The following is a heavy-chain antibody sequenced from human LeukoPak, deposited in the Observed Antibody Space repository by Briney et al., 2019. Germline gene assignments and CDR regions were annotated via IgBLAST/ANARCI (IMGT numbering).Heavy chain of an antibody. D-gene: IGHD2-15*01. V-gene: IGHV4-30-2*01. J-gene: IGHJ6*02. Sequence: SQTLSLTCAVSGGSISSGGYSWSWIRQPPGKGLEWIGYIYHSGSTYYNPSLKSRVTISVDRSKNQFSLKLSSVTAADTAVYYCARGVVVAGGYYYYYYGMDVWGQGTTVTVSS. CDR1: GGSISSGGYS. CDR3: ARGVVVAGGYYYYYYGMDV. CDR2: IYHSGST.